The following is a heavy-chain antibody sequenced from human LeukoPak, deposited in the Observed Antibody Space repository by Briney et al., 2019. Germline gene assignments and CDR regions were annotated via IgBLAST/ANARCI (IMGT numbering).Heavy chain of an antibody. CDR2: VFHSGST. CDR3: TRPYSSGWYGTFSI. Sequence: LSETLSLTCTVSGGSITSYYWSWIRQPPGKGLGWIGHVFHSGSTNYNPSLKSRVTISVDTSKNQFSLKLSSVTAADTAVYYCTRPYSSGWYGTFSIWGQGTMVTVSS. V-gene: IGHV4-59*01. D-gene: IGHD6-19*01. J-gene: IGHJ3*02. CDR1: GGSITSYY.